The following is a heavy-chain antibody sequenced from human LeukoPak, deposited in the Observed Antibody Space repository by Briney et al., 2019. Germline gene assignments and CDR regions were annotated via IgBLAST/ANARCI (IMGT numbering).Heavy chain of an antibody. CDR2: ISNDGSIK. V-gene: IGHV3-30-3*01. CDR1: GFTFTTT. CDR3: ARGLSASYEAGYYYGMDV. J-gene: IGHJ6*02. D-gene: IGHD3-10*01. Sequence: GSLRLSCVASGFTFTTTMHWVRQAPGKGLDWVAVISNDGSIKYYADSVKGRFTISRDNSKNALYLEMNGLRAEDTAIYYCARGLSASYEAGYYYGMDVWGQGTSVTVSS.